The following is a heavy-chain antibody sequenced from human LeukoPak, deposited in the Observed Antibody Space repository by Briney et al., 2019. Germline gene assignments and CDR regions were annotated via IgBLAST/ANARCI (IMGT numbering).Heavy chain of an antibody. V-gene: IGHV3-49*04. J-gene: IGHJ3*02. CDR3: TRDRSVAGTPVGATQGDAFDI. CDR1: GFTFSSYG. CDR2: TRSKAYGGTT. Sequence: GGSLRLSCAASGFTFSSYGMSWVRQAPGKGLEWVGFTRSKAYGGTTEYAASVKGRFTISRDDSKSIAYLQMNSLKTEDTAVYYCTRDRSVAGTPVGATQGDAFDIWGQGTMVTVSS. D-gene: IGHD6-19*01.